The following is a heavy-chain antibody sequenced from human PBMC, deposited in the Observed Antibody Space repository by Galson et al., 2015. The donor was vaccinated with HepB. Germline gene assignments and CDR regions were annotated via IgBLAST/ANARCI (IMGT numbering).Heavy chain of an antibody. J-gene: IGHJ3*01. CDR2: TYHRSKWYN. D-gene: IGHD2-15*01. CDR3: ARGRSAARAFDV. CDR1: GDSVSSNRTA. Sequence: CAISGDSVSSNRTAWSRFRQSPSRGLEWLGRTYHRSKWYNDYALSVKSRIIINPDIFKNQVSLQLNSVSPEDTAVYYCARGRSAARAFDVWGQGTMVTVSS. V-gene: IGHV6-1*01.